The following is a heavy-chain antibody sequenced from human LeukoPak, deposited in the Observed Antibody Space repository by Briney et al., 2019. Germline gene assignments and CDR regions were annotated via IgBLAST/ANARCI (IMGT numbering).Heavy chain of an antibody. J-gene: IGHJ4*02. Sequence: PGRSLRLSCAASGFTFSSYAMHWVRQASGKGLEWVGRITGTHATAYSATLKGRFTISRDDSKYTTFLQMNSLETEDTAVYYCTREGCGDTSCYTNDYWGQGTLVTVSS. D-gene: IGHD2-2*02. CDR3: TREGCGDTSCYTNDY. CDR1: GFTFSSYA. CDR2: ITGTHAT. V-gene: IGHV3-73*01.